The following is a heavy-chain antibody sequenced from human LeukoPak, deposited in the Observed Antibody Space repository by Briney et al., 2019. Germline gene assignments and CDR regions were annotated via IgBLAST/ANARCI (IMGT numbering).Heavy chain of an antibody. CDR3: ARESGYYLVF. V-gene: IGHV3-7*01. CDR1: GFTFGDYY. J-gene: IGHJ4*02. Sequence: GGSLRLSCAASGFTFGDYYMSWIRQAPGKGLEWVANIKQDGSEKYYVDSVKGRFTISRDNAKNSLYLQMNSLRAEDTAVYYCARESGYYLVFWGQGTLVTVSS. D-gene: IGHD3-3*01. CDR2: IKQDGSEK.